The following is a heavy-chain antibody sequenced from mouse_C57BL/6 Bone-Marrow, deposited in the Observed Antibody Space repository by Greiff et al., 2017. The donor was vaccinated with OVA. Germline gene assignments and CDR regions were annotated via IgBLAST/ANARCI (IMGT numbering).Heavy chain of an antibody. V-gene: IGHV14-4*01. CDR2: IDPENGDT. D-gene: IGHD2-2*01. CDR3: TTTMVKVWFAY. Sequence: EVQLQQSGAELVRPGASVKLSCTASGFNIKDDYMHWVKQRPEQGLEWIGWIDPENGDTEYASKFQGKATITADTSSNTAYLQLSSLTSEDTAVYYCTTTMVKVWFAYWGQGTLVTVSA. CDR1: GFNIKDDY. J-gene: IGHJ3*01.